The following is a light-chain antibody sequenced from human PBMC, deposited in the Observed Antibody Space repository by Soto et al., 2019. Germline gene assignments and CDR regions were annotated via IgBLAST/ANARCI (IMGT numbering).Light chain of an antibody. Sequence: IQLTQSPSSMSAAVGDRVTIACRARQGITNFLAWYQQKPGKAPKLLIYGAATLQSGVPSRFSGSGSGTDFTLTNSSLQPEDFATYYCQNLNSFPIPFGPGNKVDIK. CDR2: GAA. J-gene: IGKJ3*01. CDR1: QGITNF. V-gene: IGKV1-9*01. CDR3: QNLNSFPIP.